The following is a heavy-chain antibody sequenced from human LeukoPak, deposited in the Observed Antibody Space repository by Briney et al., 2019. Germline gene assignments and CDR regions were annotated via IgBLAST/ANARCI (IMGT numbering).Heavy chain of an antibody. V-gene: IGHV4-61*02. Sequence: SQTLSLTCTVSGGSISSGSYYWSWIRQPAGKGLEWIGRIYTSGSTNYNPSLKSRVTMSVDTSKNQFSLKLSSVTAADTAVYYCARGVGARTGKAFDIWGQGTMVTVSS. CDR1: GGSISSGSYY. CDR2: IYTSGST. D-gene: IGHD1-26*01. CDR3: ARGVGARTGKAFDI. J-gene: IGHJ3*02.